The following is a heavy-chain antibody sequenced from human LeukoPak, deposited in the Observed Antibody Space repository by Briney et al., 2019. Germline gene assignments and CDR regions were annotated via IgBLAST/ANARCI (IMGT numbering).Heavy chain of an antibody. V-gene: IGHV3-7*01. D-gene: IGHD1-26*01. CDR2: INQDGGDT. Sequence: GGSLRLSWAVSGFNFGSYWMSWVRQAPGKGLEWVANINQDGGDTYYVASVKGRFTISRDNAKKSLNLQLNSLRAEDTAVYYCARISRSRRSLDYWGQGTLVTVS. CDR1: GFNFGSYW. J-gene: IGHJ4*02. CDR3: ARISRSRRSLDY.